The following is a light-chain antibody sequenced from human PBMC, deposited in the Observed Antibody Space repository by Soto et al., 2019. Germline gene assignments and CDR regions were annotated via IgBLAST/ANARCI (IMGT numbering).Light chain of an antibody. CDR3: QQRSNWT. CDR2: DAA. Sequence: EIVLTQSPATLSLSPGERATLSCRASQSVSSYLAWYQQKRGQAPRLLIYDAANWATGIPARFSGSGSGTDFTLTISSLEPEDFAVYDCQQRSNWTFGQGTKVEIK. CDR1: QSVSSY. J-gene: IGKJ1*01. V-gene: IGKV3-11*01.